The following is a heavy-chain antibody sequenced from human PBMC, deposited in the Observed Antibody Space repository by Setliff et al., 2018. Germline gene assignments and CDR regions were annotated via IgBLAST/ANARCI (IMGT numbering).Heavy chain of an antibody. CDR1: GFTFFSYT. Sequence: PGGSLRLSCTTSGFTFFSYTMNWVRQAPGKGLECVASITSGRSKIWYADSVKGRFTNSRDNAKNSLYMQMNSLRAEDTAVYYCARGGSPYYFDYWGQGTLVTVSS. J-gene: IGHJ4*02. V-gene: IGHV3-21*01. D-gene: IGHD3-16*01. CDR3: ARGGSPYYFDY. CDR2: ITSGRSKI.